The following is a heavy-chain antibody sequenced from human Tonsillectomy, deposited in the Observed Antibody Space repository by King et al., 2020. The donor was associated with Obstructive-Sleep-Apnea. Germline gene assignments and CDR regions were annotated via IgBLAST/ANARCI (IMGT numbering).Heavy chain of an antibody. CDR2: IYHSGST. J-gene: IGHJ4*02. V-gene: IGHV4-4*02. CDR1: GDSISSSNW. Sequence: HVQLQESGPGLVKPSGTLSLTCAVSGDSISSSNWWSWVRQPPGKGLEWIGEIYHSGSTSYNPSLKSRVTISVDKSKNQFSLKLSSVTAADTAVYFCARVVVPPAIFPAYFDYWGQGTLVTVSS. D-gene: IGHD2-2*02. CDR3: ARVVVPPAIFPAYFDY.